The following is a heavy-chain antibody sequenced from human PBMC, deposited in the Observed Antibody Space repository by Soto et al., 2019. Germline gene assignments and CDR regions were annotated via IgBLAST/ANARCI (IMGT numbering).Heavy chain of an antibody. Sequence: GESLKISCQVSGYSFTSYWVAWVRQMPGKGLEWMGIIYPGDSDTRYSPSFQGQVTFSADKSINTAYLQWSSLKASDTAMYYCARHPAWGAPLVAMDVWGQGSTVIASS. D-gene: IGHD7-27*01. CDR3: ARHPAWGAPLVAMDV. V-gene: IGHV5-51*01. CDR2: IYPGDSDT. J-gene: IGHJ6*02. CDR1: GYSFTSYW.